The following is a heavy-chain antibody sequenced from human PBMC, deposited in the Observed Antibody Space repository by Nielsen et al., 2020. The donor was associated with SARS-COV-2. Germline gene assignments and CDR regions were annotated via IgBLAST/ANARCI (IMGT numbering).Heavy chain of an antibody. CDR2: ITPIFGTP. V-gene: IGHV1-69*13. J-gene: IGHJ6*03. CDR3: ARLGWSSPADHFFYMDV. CDR1: GGTFRNYG. Sequence: SVKVSCKASGGTFRNYGVSWVRQAPGQGLEWMGGITPIFGTPDYTQKFRGRLAITVDESATTVHMQLNNLRSEDTAIYYCARLGWSSPADHFFYMDVWGNGTAVTVSS. D-gene: IGHD4-23*01.